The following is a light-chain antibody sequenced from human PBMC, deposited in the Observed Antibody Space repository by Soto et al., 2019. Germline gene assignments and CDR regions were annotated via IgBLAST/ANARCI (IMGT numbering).Light chain of an antibody. CDR2: DVS. V-gene: IGLV2-11*01. CDR1: SSDVGAYNY. J-gene: IGLJ2*01. CDR3: CSYAGSYTFV. Sequence: QSVLTQPRSVSGSPGQSVTISCTGTSSDVGAYNYVSWYQHHPGKAPKVMIYDVSKRPSGVPDRFSGSKSGNTASLTISGLQAEDEADYYCCSYAGSYTFVFGEGTKLTVL.